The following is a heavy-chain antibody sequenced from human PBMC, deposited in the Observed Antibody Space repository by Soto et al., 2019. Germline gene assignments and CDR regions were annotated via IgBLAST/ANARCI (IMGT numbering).Heavy chain of an antibody. Sequence: QVQLVQSGAEVKKPGSSGKISCKASGGTFSSYAISWVQQAPGQGLEWMGGIIPIFGTANYAQKFQGRVTITADESTSTAYMELSSLRSEDTALYYFARHPGGRGYYYGMDVWGQGTTVTVSS. V-gene: IGHV1-69*12. CDR3: ARHPGGRGYYYGMDV. CDR2: IIPIFGTA. D-gene: IGHD2-15*01. CDR1: GGTFSSYA. J-gene: IGHJ6*02.